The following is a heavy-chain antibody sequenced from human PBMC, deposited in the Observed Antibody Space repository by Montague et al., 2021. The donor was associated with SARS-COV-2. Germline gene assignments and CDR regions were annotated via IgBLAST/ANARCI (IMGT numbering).Heavy chain of an antibody. V-gene: IGHV4-39*01. CDR2: FYYTGYT. D-gene: IGHD2-2*01. Sequence: SESLSLTYAVSGVSTNSNSYYWGWIRQPPGKGLDWIGSFYYTGYTCYTPSLKSRVTISGDTSKNQFSLKLTSVTAADTAVYYCARIVGDCSSDSCYAVRWGQGTVVTVSS. J-gene: IGHJ4*02. CDR1: GVSTNSNSYY. CDR3: ARIVGDCSSDSCYAVR.